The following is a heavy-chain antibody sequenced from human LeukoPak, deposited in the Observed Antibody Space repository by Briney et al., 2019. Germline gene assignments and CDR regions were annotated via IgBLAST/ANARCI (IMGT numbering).Heavy chain of an antibody. J-gene: IGHJ4*02. CDR1: GFTVSSNY. V-gene: IGHV3-53*04. CDR2: IYSGGST. CDR3: AREGRGGHPGY. Sequence: GGSLRLSCAASGFTVSSNYMSWVRQAPGKGLEWVSVIYSGGSTNYADSVKGRFTISRHNSKNPLYLQMNSLRAEDTAVYYCAREGRGGHPGYWGQGTLVTVSA. D-gene: IGHD4-23*01.